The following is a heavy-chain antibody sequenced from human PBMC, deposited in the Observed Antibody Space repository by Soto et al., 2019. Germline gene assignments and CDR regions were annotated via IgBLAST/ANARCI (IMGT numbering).Heavy chain of an antibody. CDR3: ARDEATVVVVVAGVENDFDP. CDR1: GYTFTNYA. D-gene: IGHD2-15*01. V-gene: IGHV1-18*01. J-gene: IGHJ5*02. CDR2: ISAYNGNT. Sequence: QVQLVQSGAEVKKPGASVKVSCKASGYTFTNYAISWVRQAPGQGLEWMGLISAYNGNTNYAQNFQGRVNKTTGTSTSKAYMELRSLRSDDTTVYYCARDEATVVVVVAGVENDFDPWGQGTQVTVS.